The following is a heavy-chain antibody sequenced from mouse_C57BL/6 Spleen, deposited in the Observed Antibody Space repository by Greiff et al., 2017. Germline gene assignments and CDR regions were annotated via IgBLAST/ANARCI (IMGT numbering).Heavy chain of an antibody. CDR2: ISNGGGST. D-gene: IGHD1-2*01. V-gene: IGHV5-12*01. J-gene: IGHJ1*03. CDR3: ARRHYYWYFDV. Sequence: DVKLVESGGGLVQPGGSLKLSCAASGFTFSDYYMYWVRQTPEKRLEWVAYISNGGGSTYYPDTVKGRFTISRDNAKNTLYLQMSRLKSEDTAMYYCARRHYYWYFDVWGTGTTVTVSS. CDR1: GFTFSDYY.